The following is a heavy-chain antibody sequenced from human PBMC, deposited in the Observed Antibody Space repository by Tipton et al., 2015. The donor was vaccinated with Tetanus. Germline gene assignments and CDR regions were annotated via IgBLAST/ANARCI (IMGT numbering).Heavy chain of an antibody. J-gene: IGHJ4*02. CDR1: GYTFTHYG. CDR3: AGGRGVGPRGFLER. CDR2: ISPFNDNI. Sequence: QLVQSGAEVKKPGASVKVSCKASGYTFTHYGVNWVRQAPGQGLEWLGWISPFNDNINYAEKFQGRLTMITEKSTSAVSMALRGVKPGDTAKYYGAGGRGVGPRGFLERWGQGTLVIVSS. D-gene: IGHD3-16*01. V-gene: IGHV1-18*01.